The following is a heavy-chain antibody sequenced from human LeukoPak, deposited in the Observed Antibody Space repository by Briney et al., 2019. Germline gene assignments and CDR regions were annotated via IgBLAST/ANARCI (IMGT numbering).Heavy chain of an antibody. V-gene: IGHV4-34*01. D-gene: IGHD5-12*01. CDR1: GGSFSGYY. J-gene: IGHJ4*02. CDR2: INHSGST. Sequence: SETLSLTCAVYGGSFSGYYWSWIRQPPGKGLEWIGEINHSGSTNYNPSLKSRVTISVDRSKNQFSLKLSSVTAADTAVYYCARDSGYDLYYFDYWGQGTLVTVSS. CDR3: ARDSGYDLYYFDY.